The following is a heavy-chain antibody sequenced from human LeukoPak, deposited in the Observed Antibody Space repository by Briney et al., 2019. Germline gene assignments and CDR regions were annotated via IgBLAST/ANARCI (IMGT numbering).Heavy chain of an antibody. CDR3: ARINWLDP. V-gene: IGHV3-48*03. CDR1: GFTFSSYE. CDR2: ISTSGTTI. J-gene: IGHJ5*02. Sequence: GGSLRLSCAASGFTFSSYEMNWVRQAPEKGLEWVSYISTSGTTIYYADSVKGRFTISRDNAKKSLYLQMNSLRAEDTAVYYCARINWLDPWGQGTLVTVSS.